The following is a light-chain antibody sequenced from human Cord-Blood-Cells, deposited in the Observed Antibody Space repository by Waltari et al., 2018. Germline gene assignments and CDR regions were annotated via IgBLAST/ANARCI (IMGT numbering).Light chain of an antibody. CDR3: QVWDSSSDHPV. V-gene: IGLV3-21*04. CDR1: NIGSKS. Sequence: SYVLTQPPSVSVAPGKTARITCGGNNIGSKSVHWYQQKPGQAPVLVIYYDNDRPSGIPQLFSGSNSGNTATLTSSRVEAGDEADYCCQVWDSSSDHPVFGGGTKLTVL. J-gene: IGLJ3*02. CDR2: YDN.